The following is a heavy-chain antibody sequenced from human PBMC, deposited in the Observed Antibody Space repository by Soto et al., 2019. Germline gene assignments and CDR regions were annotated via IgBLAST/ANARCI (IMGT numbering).Heavy chain of an antibody. D-gene: IGHD3-10*01. CDR2: ISAYNGNT. J-gene: IGHJ4*02. CDR3: ARGGLIRGVLYY. CDR1: GYTFTSYG. Sequence: ASVKVSCKASGYTFTSYGISWVRQAPGQGLEWMGWISAYNGNTNYNASLKSRVTISEDTSKKQFSLELRFVTAADTAVYYCARGGLIRGVLYYWGQGTLVTVSS. V-gene: IGHV1-18*01.